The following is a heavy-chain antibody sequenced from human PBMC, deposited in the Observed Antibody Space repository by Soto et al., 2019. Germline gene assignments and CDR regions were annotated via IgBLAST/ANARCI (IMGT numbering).Heavy chain of an antibody. J-gene: IGHJ3*02. CDR3: AKEGGLLWFGESYDAFDI. Sequence: EVQLLESGGGLVQPGGSLRLSCAASGFTFSSYAMSWVRQAPGKGLEWVSAISGSGGSTYCADSVKGRFTISRDNSKNTLYLQMNSLRAEDTAVYYCAKEGGLLWFGESYDAFDIWGQGTMVTVSS. D-gene: IGHD3-10*01. CDR2: ISGSGGST. V-gene: IGHV3-23*01. CDR1: GFTFSSYA.